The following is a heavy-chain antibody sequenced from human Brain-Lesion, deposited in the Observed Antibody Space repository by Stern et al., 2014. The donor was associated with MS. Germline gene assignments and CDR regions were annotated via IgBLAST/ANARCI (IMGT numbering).Heavy chain of an antibody. CDR3: ARDITGSSAYFAY. Sequence: EVQLVESGGDLVQPGRSLRLSCAAFGFTFRAYAMHWVRQAPGKGLEWVAGISWNSGTIGYADSVKGRFTTSRDNAYSSLYLQMNSLRPEDTALYYCARDITGSSAYFAYWGQGTLVTVSS. V-gene: IGHV3-9*01. CDR1: GFTFRAYA. D-gene: IGHD1-14*01. CDR2: ISWNSGTI. J-gene: IGHJ4*02.